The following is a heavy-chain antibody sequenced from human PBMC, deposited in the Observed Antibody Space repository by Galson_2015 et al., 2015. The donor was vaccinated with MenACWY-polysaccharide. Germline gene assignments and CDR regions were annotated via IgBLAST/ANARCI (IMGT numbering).Heavy chain of an antibody. CDR1: GYTFTSYG. CDR3: ARVGQYCSGDSCFDY. D-gene: IGHD2-15*01. Sequence: SVKVSCKASGYTFTSYGISWVRQAPGQGLEWMGWISTYNGNTNYAQMLQGRVTMTTDTSTSTAYMELRSLRSDDTAVYYCARVGQYCSGDSCFDYWGQGTLVTVSS. V-gene: IGHV1-18*01. J-gene: IGHJ4*02. CDR2: ISTYNGNT.